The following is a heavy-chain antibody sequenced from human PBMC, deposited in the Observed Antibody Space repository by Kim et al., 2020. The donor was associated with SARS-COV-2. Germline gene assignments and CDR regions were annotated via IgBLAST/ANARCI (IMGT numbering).Heavy chain of an antibody. J-gene: IGHJ4*02. Sequence: GGSLRLSCAASGFTFSDYYMSWIRQAPGKGLEWVSYISSSSSYTNYADSVKGRFTISRDNAKNSLYLQMNSLRAEDTAVYYCARDWRIAAAGTGLGYWGQGTLVTVSS. D-gene: IGHD6-13*01. CDR1: GFTFSDYY. CDR2: ISSSSSYT. V-gene: IGHV3-11*06. CDR3: ARDWRIAAAGTGLGY.